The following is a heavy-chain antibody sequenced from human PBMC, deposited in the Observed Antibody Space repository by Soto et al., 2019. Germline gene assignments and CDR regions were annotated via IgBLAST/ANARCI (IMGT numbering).Heavy chain of an antibody. CDR1: GGTFSSYA. J-gene: IGHJ6*02. V-gene: IGHV1-69*12. Sequence: QVQLVQSGAEVKKPGSSVKVSCKASGGTFSSYAISWVRQAPGQGLEWMGGIIRIFGTANYAQKFQGRVTSTADESTRTAYMELCSLRSEDTAVYYCARNGDCVSTSCYSDYYSGMDVWGQGTTVTVSS. CDR3: ARNGDCVSTSCYSDYYSGMDV. CDR2: IIRIFGTA. D-gene: IGHD2-2*02.